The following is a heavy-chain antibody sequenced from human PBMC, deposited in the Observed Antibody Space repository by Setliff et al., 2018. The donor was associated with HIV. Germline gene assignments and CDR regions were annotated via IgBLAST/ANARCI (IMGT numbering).Heavy chain of an antibody. CDR3: ARQPYSGTYTVYYFYMDV. CDR1: GGSVSSATYY. D-gene: IGHD1-26*01. J-gene: IGHJ6*03. Sequence: SETLSLTCTLSGGSVSSATYYWGWLRQPPGKGLEWIGSVYYTGSTYYSPSLNGRVTISVDTSKNQFSLKLSSVTAADTAVYYCARQPYSGTYTVYYFYMDVWGKGTTVTVSS. V-gene: IGHV4-39*07. CDR2: VYYTGST.